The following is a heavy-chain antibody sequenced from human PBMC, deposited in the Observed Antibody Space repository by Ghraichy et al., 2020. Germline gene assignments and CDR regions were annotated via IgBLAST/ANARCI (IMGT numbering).Heavy chain of an antibody. CDR2: ISYDGSNK. CDR1: GFIFNKYD. J-gene: IGHJ4*02. CDR3: ARDLKSSDYDFWSGPPLY. Sequence: LSLTCAASGFIFNKYDMHWVRQAPGKGLEWVAVISYDGSNKYYADSLKGRFTISRDNSKNTLYLQMDGLRAEDTAVYYCARDLKSSDYDFWSGPPLYWGQGTLVTVSS. V-gene: IGHV3-30*03. D-gene: IGHD3-3*01.